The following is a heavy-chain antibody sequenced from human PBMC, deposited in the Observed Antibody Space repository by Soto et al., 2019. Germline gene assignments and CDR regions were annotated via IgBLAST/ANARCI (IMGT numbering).Heavy chain of an antibody. D-gene: IGHD6-6*01. CDR2: IYYSGST. CDR1: GGSISSYY. Sequence: PSETLSLTCTVSGGSISSYYWSWIRQPPGKGLEWIGYIYYSGSTNYNPSLKSRVTISVDTSKNQFSLKLSSVTAADTAVYYCARARGGEDSSSSPWFDPWGQVTLVTVSS. J-gene: IGHJ5*02. CDR3: ARARGGEDSSSSPWFDP. V-gene: IGHV4-59*01.